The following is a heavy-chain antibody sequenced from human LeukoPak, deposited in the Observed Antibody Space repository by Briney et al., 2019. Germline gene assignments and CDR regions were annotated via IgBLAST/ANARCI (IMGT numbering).Heavy chain of an antibody. CDR1: GFTFSSYA. J-gene: IGHJ4*02. D-gene: IGHD6-6*01. CDR3: VKGLYSSSSGFDY. Sequence: PGGSLRLSCSASGFTFSSYAMHWVRQAPGKGLEYVSAISSNGGSTYYADSVKGRFTISRDNSKNTLYLQMSSLRAEDTAVYYCVKGLYSSSSGFDYWGQGTLVTVSS. CDR2: ISSNGGST. V-gene: IGHV3-64D*06.